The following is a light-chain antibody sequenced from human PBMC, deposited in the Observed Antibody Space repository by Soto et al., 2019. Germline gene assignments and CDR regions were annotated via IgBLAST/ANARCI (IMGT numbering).Light chain of an antibody. CDR3: AAWDDSLNGDV. CDR2: NNN. CDR1: SSNIGINT. J-gene: IGLJ1*01. Sequence: QSVLTQPPSASETPGQRVTISCSGSSSNIGINTVDWFQQLPGTAPKLLIYNNNQRPSGVPDRFSGSKSGTSASLAISGLQSEDESDYYCAAWDDSLNGDVFGTGTKVTVL. V-gene: IGLV1-44*01.